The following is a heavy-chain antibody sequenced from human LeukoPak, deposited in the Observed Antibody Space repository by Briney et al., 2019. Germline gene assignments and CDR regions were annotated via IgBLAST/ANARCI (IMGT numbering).Heavy chain of an antibody. V-gene: IGHV3-7*03. D-gene: IGHD1-14*01. J-gene: IGHJ5*02. CDR3: AKAADTTKYNWFDP. CDR1: GFTFSSYW. Sequence: GSLRLSCAASGFTFSSYWMSWVRQAPGKGLEWVANIKQDGSEKYYVDSVKGRFTISRDNSKNTLYLQMNSLRAEDTAVYYCAKAADTTKYNWFDPWGQGTLVTVSS. CDR2: IKQDGSEK.